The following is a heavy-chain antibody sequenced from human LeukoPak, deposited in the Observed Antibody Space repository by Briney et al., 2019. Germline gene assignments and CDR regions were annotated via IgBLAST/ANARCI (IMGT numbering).Heavy chain of an antibody. J-gene: IGHJ4*02. Sequence: PGGSLRLSCSASGFTFSVYGIHWVRQAPGKGLEYVLTIISNGGSTYYADSVKGRFTISRDNSKNTVSLQMSSLRAEDTALYYCVKDGLAFCGGDCYSYFDYWGQGTLVTVSS. CDR1: GFTFSVYG. V-gene: IGHV3-64D*06. CDR3: VKDGLAFCGGDCYSYFDY. D-gene: IGHD2-21*02. CDR2: IISNGGST.